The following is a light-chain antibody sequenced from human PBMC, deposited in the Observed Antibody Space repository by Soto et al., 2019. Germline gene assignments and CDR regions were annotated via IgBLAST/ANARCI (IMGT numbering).Light chain of an antibody. CDR2: KVS. V-gene: IGKV2-30*01. CDR3: MQGTHWPRT. J-gene: IGKJ1*01. CDR1: QSLVYTDGNTY. Sequence: VGMTQSPLSLPVTLGQPASISCRSSQSLVYTDGNTYLSWFQQRPGQSPRRLIYKVSNRDSGVPDRFSGSGSGTDFTLKISRVEAEDVGVYYCMQGTHWPRTFGQGTKVEIK.